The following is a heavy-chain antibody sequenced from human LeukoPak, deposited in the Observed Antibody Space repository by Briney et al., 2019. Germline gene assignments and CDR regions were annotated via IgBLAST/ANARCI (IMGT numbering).Heavy chain of an antibody. CDR2: ISGSGGTT. D-gene: IGHD4-17*01. J-gene: IGHJ5*02. CDR3: AKLLMPNDYGDP. Sequence: GGSLRLSCAASGFAFSSYVMTWVRQAPGKGLEWVSGISGSGGTTYDADSAKGRFTVSRDNSKSTLYLQMNSLRAEDTAVYYCAKLLMPNDYGDPWGQGTLVTVSS. CDR1: GFAFSSYV. V-gene: IGHV3-23*01.